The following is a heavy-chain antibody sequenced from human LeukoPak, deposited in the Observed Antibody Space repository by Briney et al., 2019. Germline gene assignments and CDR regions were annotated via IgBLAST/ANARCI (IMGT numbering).Heavy chain of an antibody. CDR3: ASLIVATDLGVDAFDI. D-gene: IGHD3-22*01. CDR2: MYSGGST. Sequence: GGSLRLSCVASGFTVSSKYMSWVRQTPGKGVEWGSVMYSGGSTFYADSVEGRFTISRDNSKNTLYLQMNSLRAEDTAVYYCASLIVATDLGVDAFDIWGQGTMVSVSS. CDR1: GFTVSSKY. V-gene: IGHV3-66*01. J-gene: IGHJ3*02.